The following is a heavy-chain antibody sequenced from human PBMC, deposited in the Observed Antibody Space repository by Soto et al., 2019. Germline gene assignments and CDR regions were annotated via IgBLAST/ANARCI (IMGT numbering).Heavy chain of an antibody. V-gene: IGHV1-3*01. CDR3: XXXXXXXXXXXXXXXXGNGMDV. D-gene: IGHD2-15*01. CDR2: XXAXNGNT. Sequence: QVQLVQSGAEVKKPGASVKVSCKASGYTFISYAMHWVRQAPGXRLEWXXXXXAXNGNTKYSQKFQGRVTITRDTSAXTAYXELSSXXXXXTAVXYCXXXXXXXXXXXXXXXXGNGMDVWGQGTTVTVSS. CDR1: GYTFISYA. J-gene: IGHJ6*02.